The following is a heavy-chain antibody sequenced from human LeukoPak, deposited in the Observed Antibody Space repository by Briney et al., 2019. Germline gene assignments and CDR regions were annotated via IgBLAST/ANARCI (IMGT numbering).Heavy chain of an antibody. Sequence: PGGSLRLSCAASGFSFSDYHISWIRQAPGKGLEWISYIVSSSTYTKYADSVKGRFTISRGNAKNSVYLQMNSLRAEDTAVYYCARDRDAFDIWGQGTMVTVSS. J-gene: IGHJ3*02. CDR3: ARDRDAFDI. CDR2: IVSSSTYT. CDR1: GFSFSDYH. V-gene: IGHV3-11*06.